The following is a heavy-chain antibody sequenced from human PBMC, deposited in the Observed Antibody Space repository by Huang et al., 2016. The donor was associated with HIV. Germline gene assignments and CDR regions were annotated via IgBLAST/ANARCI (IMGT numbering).Heavy chain of an antibody. CDR1: GGTFSSYA. J-gene: IGHJ5*02. Sequence: QVQLVQSEAEVKKPGSSVRVSCEASGGTFSSYAINWARQAPGQGIEWMGGIIPIFGTTNYAEKFQGRVTITADESASTAYMELSSLGSDDTDVYYCARDRKYDNAWYWFDPWGQGTLVTVSS. V-gene: IGHV1-69*01. D-gene: IGHD1-1*01. CDR2: IIPIFGTT. CDR3: ARDRKYDNAWYWFDP.